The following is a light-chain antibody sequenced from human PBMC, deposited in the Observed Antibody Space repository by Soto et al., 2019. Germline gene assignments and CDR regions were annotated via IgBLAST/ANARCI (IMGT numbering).Light chain of an antibody. J-gene: IGLJ3*02. V-gene: IGLV1-44*01. CDR3: AAWDDNLNGWL. CDR2: SDD. Sequence: QAVLTQPPSASGTPGQRVTISCSGSPSNIGENTVTWYQQLPGTAPKVLIYSDDQRPSGVPDRFSGSKSGTSASLAISGLQSEDEANYYCAAWDDNLNGWLFGGGTKLTVL. CDR1: PSNIGENT.